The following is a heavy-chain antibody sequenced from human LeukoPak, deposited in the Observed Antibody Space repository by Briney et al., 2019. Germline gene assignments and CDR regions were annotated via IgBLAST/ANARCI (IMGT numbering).Heavy chain of an antibody. CDR2: IRSKTHGGTT. CDR1: GFTFGDYA. D-gene: IGHD4-11*01. V-gene: IGHV3-49*04. Sequence: GGSLRLSCTASGFTFGDYAMHWVRQAPGKGLEWVGFIRSKTHGGTTEYAASVKGRFTISRDDSKSIAYLQLNSLETEDTAVYYCTGDRHSYNWFDPWGQGTLVTVSS. J-gene: IGHJ5*02. CDR3: TGDRHSYNWFDP.